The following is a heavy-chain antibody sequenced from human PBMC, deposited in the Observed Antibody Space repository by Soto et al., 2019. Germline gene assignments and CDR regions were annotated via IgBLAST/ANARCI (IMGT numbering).Heavy chain of an antibody. CDR3: AATVGATLYFDY. J-gene: IGHJ4*02. CDR2: IYYSGST. V-gene: IGHV4-59*01. CDR1: GGSISSYY. Sequence: SETLSLTCTVSGGSISSYYWSWIRQPPGKGLEWIGYIYYSGSTNYNPSLKSRVTISVDTSKNQFSLKLSSVTAADTAVYYCAATVGATLYFDYWGQGTLVTVSS. D-gene: IGHD1-26*01.